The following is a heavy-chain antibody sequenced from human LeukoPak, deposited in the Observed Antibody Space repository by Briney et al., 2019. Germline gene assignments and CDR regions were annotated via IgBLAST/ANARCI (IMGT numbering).Heavy chain of an antibody. Sequence: PSETLSLTCAVYGVSFSGYYWSWIRQPPGKGLEWIGEINHSGSTNYNPSLKSRVTISVDTPKNEFSLKLSSVTAADTAVYYCARVSAWSSTSHSTYGMDVWGQGTTVTVSS. CDR2: INHSGST. V-gene: IGHV4-34*01. CDR1: GVSFSGYY. CDR3: ARVSAWSSTSHSTYGMDV. D-gene: IGHD2-2*01. J-gene: IGHJ6*02.